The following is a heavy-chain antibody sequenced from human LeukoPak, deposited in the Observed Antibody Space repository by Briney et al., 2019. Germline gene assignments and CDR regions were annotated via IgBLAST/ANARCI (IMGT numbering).Heavy chain of an antibody. Sequence: KPSETLSLTCAVYGGSFSGYYRSWIRQPPGKGLEWIGEINHSGSTNYNPSLKSRVTISVDTSKNQFSLKLSSVTAADTAVYYCARGRRRNYGSGSYYDYWGQGTLVTVSS. CDR1: GGSFSGYY. CDR3: ARGRRRNYGSGSYYDY. CDR2: INHSGST. D-gene: IGHD3-10*01. J-gene: IGHJ4*02. V-gene: IGHV4-34*01.